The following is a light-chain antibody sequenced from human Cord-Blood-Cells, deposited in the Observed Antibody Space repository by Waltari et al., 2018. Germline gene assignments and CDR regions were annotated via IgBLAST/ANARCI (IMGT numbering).Light chain of an antibody. J-gene: IGKJ2*03. Sequence: DIVMTQSPLSLPVTPGEPASIPCRSSQSLLHSNGYNYLDWYLQKPGQSPQLLIYLGSNRASGVPDRFSGSGSGTDFTLKISRVEAEDVGVYYCMQALQTPYSFGQRTKLEIK. CDR2: LGS. CDR1: QSLLHSNGYNY. V-gene: IGKV2-28*01. CDR3: MQALQTPYS.